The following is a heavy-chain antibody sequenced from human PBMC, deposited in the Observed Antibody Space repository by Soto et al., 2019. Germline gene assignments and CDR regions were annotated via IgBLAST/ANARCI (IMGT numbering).Heavy chain of an antibody. V-gene: IGHV4-39*01. CDR1: GGSISSSDYW. CDR2: IYYTGST. CDR3: ARQIGRGSWSLDH. D-gene: IGHD6-13*01. Sequence: QLQLQESGPGLVKPAETLSLTCSVSGGSISSSDYWWGWIRQPPGKGLECIGSIYYTGSTYYNPSLKSRVEISVDTSKNQFSLRLSSVTAADTAVYYCARQIGRGSWSLDHWGQGTLVTVSS. J-gene: IGHJ4*02.